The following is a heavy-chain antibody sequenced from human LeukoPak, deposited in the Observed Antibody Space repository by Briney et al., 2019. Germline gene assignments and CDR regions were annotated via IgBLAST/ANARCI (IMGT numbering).Heavy chain of an antibody. CDR3: ARSDTTLFDY. V-gene: IGHV4-31*03. D-gene: IGHD1-14*01. CDR2: IYYSGST. J-gene: IGHJ4*02. CDR1: GGSISSAGHF. Sequence: ASQTLSLTCTVSGGSISSAGHFWSWIRQHPGKGLEWIGYIYYSGSTYYNPSLKSRVSISLDTSQNQFSLQLSSVTAADTAMYYCARSDTTLFDYWGQGPLVTVSS.